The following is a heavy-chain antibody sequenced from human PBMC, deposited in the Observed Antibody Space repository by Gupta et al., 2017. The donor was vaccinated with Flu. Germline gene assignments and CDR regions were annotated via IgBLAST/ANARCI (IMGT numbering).Heavy chain of an antibody. V-gene: IGHV3-74*03. D-gene: IGHD4-17*01. J-gene: IGHJ4*02. Sequence: EMQLVESGGGLVQHGGSLRPPCAASGFTFSSSYLQWVRQAPGKGLVWVSRINPDGSSTTYAESVKGRFTISRDNAKNTLYLQMNSLGDDDTAVYYCATVTSGCWGQGTLVTVSS. CDR1: GFTFSSSY. CDR2: INPDGSST. CDR3: ATVTSGC.